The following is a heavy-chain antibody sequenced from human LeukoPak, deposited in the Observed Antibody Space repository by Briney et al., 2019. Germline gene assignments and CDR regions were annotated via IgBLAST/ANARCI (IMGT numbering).Heavy chain of an antibody. V-gene: IGHV4-4*09. CDR1: GGSISTYY. D-gene: IGHD7-27*01. J-gene: IGHJ2*01. CDR2: IYASGTT. CDR3: ARPPLGHYWYFDL. Sequence: SETLSLTCTVSGGSISTYYWSWIRQPPGMGLEWIGYIYASGTTRYNPSLKSRVTISVDTSNNQFSLKLSSVTAADTAVYYRARPPLGHYWYFDLWGRGTLVTVSS.